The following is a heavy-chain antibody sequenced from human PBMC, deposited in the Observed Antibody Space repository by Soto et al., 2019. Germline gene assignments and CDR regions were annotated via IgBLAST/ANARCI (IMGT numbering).Heavy chain of an antibody. D-gene: IGHD6-19*01. CDR2: ISYDGRNK. Sequence: LRLSCAASGFTVSSNYMDWVRQAPGKGLEWVSFISYDGRNKDYADSVKGRFTISRDNSKNTLYLQMNSLRTEDTAIYYCAKDQVTSGWYKWSWFDPWGQGTLVTVSS. CDR3: AKDQVTSGWYKWSWFDP. J-gene: IGHJ5*02. V-gene: IGHV3-30*18. CDR1: GFTVSSNY.